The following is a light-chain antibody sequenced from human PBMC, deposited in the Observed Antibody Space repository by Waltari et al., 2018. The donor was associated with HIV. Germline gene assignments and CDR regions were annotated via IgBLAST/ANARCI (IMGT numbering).Light chain of an antibody. Sequence: DIQMTQSPSSLSASLGDRVTVTCRASQTIYHYLNWYQHEPGKTPKLLIYAASTLQSGVPSRFSASGSGTDFSLTINNLQPEDFATYYCQQSSDLPSTFGPGTKVDLK. J-gene: IGKJ3*01. CDR1: QTIYHY. CDR2: AAS. CDR3: QQSSDLPST. V-gene: IGKV1-39*01.